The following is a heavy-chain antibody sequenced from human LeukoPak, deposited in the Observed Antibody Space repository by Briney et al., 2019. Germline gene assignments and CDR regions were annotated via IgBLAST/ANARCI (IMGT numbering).Heavy chain of an antibody. J-gene: IGHJ5*02. Sequence: GGSLRLSCAASGFTFSSYGMHWVRQAPGKGPEWVAFIRYDGSNKYYADSVKGRFTISRDNSKNTLYLQMNSLRAEDTAVYYCARDRNTAAAGAGWFDPWGQGTLVTVSS. V-gene: IGHV3-30*02. CDR3: ARDRNTAAAGAGWFDP. D-gene: IGHD6-13*01. CDR2: IRYDGSNK. CDR1: GFTFSSYG.